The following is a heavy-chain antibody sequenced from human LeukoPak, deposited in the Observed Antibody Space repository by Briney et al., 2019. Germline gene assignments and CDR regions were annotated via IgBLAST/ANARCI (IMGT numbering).Heavy chain of an antibody. CDR1: GFTVSSNY. CDR3: AKDVRGGCSGGNCND. CDR2: IYSGGSI. Sequence: GGSLRLSCAASGFTVSSNYMSWVRQAPGKGLEWVSVIYSGGSIYYADSVKGRFTVSRDNSRNTVYLQMNSLRAEDTAIYYCAKDVRGGCSGGNCNDWGQGTLVTVSS. V-gene: IGHV3-53*01. D-gene: IGHD2-15*01. J-gene: IGHJ4*02.